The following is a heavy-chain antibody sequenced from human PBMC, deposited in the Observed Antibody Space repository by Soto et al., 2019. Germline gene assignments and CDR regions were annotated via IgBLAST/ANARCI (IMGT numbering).Heavy chain of an antibody. J-gene: IGHJ6*02. V-gene: IGHV1-69*13. D-gene: IGHD1-1*01. Sequence: SVKVSCKASGGSFSNFGISWVRQAPGQGLEWMGGIVPVFGRPNYAQRFRGRLTITADESTSTGYMELISLRSEDTAVYYCARGKGMEENYYYYGLDIWGQGTTVTVSS. CDR2: IVPVFGRP. CDR1: GGSFSNFG. CDR3: ARGKGMEENYYYYGLDI.